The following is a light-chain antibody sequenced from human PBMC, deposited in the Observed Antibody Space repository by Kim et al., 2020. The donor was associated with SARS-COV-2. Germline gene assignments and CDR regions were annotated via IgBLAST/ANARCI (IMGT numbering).Light chain of an antibody. V-gene: IGLV3-21*04. CDR2: YDS. J-gene: IGLJ2*01. CDR3: QVWDSSDDHRVV. Sequence: PGKTATITCGGTSIGSKSVHWYQPKPGQAPVLVISYDSVRPSGIPERFSGSNSGNTATVTISRVEAGDEANYYCQVWDSSDDHRVVFGGGTQLTVL. CDR1: SIGSKS.